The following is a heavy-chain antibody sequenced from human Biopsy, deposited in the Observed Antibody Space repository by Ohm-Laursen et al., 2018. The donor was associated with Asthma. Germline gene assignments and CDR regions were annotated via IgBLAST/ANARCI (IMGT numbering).Heavy chain of an antibody. V-gene: IGHV1-69*15. D-gene: IGHD2-2*01. Sequence: SSVKVSCKASGGTFNSNSINWVRQAPGQGLEWMGRIIPIFGPTNYAQKFQGRVTISADDSTSTAYMELSSLSSEDTALYYCARGPEYVRSSGALDYWGQGTLVTVSS. CDR3: ARGPEYVRSSGALDY. CDR1: GGTFNSNS. CDR2: IIPIFGPT. J-gene: IGHJ4*02.